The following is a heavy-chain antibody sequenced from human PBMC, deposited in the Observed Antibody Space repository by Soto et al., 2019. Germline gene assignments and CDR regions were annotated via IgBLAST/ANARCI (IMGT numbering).Heavy chain of an antibody. D-gene: IGHD6-19*01. CDR3: AKLPNIAVAVAAHRYFDY. J-gene: IGHJ4*02. Sequence: GGSLRLSCAASGFTFSNYAMSWVRQAPGKGLEWVSALSGSGSNTYYADSVKGRFTISRDNSKNTLYLQMNSLRAEDTAIYFCAKLPNIAVAVAAHRYFDYWGQGTLVTVSS. CDR2: LSGSGSNT. V-gene: IGHV3-23*01. CDR1: GFTFSNYA.